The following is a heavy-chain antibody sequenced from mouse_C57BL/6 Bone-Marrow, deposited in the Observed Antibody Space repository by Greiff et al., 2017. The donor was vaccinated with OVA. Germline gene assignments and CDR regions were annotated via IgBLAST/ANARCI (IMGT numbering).Heavy chain of an antibody. Sequence: VQLQQSGAELVKPGASVKTSCKASGYAFSSYWMNWVKQRPGKGLEWIGQIYPGDGDPNYNGKFKGKATLTADKSSSTAYMQLSSLAAEDSAVYVCARSGYWYFDVWGTGTTVTVSS. CDR2: IYPGDGDP. CDR1: GYAFSSYW. CDR3: ARSGYWYFDV. J-gene: IGHJ1*03. V-gene: IGHV1-80*01.